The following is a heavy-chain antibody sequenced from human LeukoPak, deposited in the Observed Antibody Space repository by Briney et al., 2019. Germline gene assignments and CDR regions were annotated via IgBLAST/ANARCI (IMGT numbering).Heavy chain of an antibody. V-gene: IGHV1-69-2*01. Sequence: ASVKVSCKASGYTFTDYYMHWVQQAPGKGLEWMGRVDPEDGETIYAEKLQGRVTITADTSTDTAYMELSSLRSEDTAVYYCATDLPDYWGQGTLVTVSS. CDR1: GYTFTDYY. J-gene: IGHJ4*02. CDR3: ATDLPDY. CDR2: VDPEDGET.